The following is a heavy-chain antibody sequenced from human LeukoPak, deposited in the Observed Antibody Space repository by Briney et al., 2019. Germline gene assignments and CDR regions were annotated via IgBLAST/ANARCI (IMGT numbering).Heavy chain of an antibody. CDR1: GFTFSSSW. J-gene: IGHJ4*02. CDR3: ARGLVPGFLDY. D-gene: IGHD4-11*01. V-gene: IGHV3-74*01. Sequence: GGSLRLSCAASGFTFSSSWMYWVRQDPGKWLVWVSRINSDESITTYADSVKGRFTISRDNPKNTLYLQMNSLRAEDTAVYYCARGLVPGFLDYWGQGTPVTVSS. CDR2: INSDESIT.